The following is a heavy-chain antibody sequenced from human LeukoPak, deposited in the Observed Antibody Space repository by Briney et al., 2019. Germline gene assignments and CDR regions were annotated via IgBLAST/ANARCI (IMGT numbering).Heavy chain of an antibody. D-gene: IGHD4-17*01. J-gene: IGHJ6*02. V-gene: IGHV3-23*01. CDR2: IRDSGSST. Sequence: GGSLRLSCAASGFTFSSYAMSWVRQAPGKGLEWVSAIRDSGSSTHYADSVKGRFTTSRDNSKYTLYLQMNSLRAEDTAVYYCVRGTHDYGDYGMDVWGQGTTVTVSS. CDR1: GFTFSSYA. CDR3: VRGTHDYGDYGMDV.